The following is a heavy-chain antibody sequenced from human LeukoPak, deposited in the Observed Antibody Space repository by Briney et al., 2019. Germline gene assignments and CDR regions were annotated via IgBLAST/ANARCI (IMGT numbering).Heavy chain of an antibody. J-gene: IGHJ4*02. CDR3: AASGYSYGHYYFDY. CDR1: GGTFSSYA. D-gene: IGHD5-18*01. CDR2: IIPIFGTA. V-gene: IGHV1-69*05. Sequence: GASVKVSCKASGGTFSSYAISWVRQAPGQGLEWIGGIIPIFGTANYAQKFQGRVTITTDESTSTAYMELSSLRSEDTAVYYCAASGYSYGHYYFDYWGQGTLVTVSS.